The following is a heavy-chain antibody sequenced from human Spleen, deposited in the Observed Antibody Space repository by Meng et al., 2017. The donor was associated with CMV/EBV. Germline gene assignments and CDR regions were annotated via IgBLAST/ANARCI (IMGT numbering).Heavy chain of an antibody. CDR3: ARGGWSGKTFDP. Sequence: SETLSLTCSVSGDSVSSSYWSWIRQPPGKGLEWLGYFYYSGGTNYNPSLKSRVTISVDKSNNHFSLKLTSVTAADTAVYYCARGGWSGKTFDPWGQGTLVTVSS. J-gene: IGHJ5*02. D-gene: IGHD1-1*01. CDR2: FYYSGGT. CDR1: GDSVSSSY. V-gene: IGHV4-59*02.